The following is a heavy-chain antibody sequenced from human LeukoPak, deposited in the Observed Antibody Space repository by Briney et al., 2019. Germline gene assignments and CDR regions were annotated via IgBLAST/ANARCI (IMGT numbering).Heavy chain of an antibody. Sequence: GGSLRLSCAASGFTFSSYWMSWVHQAPGKELEWVANIKQDGSEKYYVDSVKGRFTASRDNSNKILYLEMNSLRYDDTALYYCAREAAWGNWYFDLWGRGTLVTVSS. CDR3: AREAAWGNWYFDL. CDR2: IKQDGSEK. D-gene: IGHD3-16*01. J-gene: IGHJ2*01. CDR1: GFTFSSYW. V-gene: IGHV3-7*01.